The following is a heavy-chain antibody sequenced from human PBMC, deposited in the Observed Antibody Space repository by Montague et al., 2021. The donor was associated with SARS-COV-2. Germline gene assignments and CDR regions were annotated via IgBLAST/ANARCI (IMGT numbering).Heavy chain of an antibody. CDR2: IHYSGST. D-gene: IGHD6-13*01. CDR3: ARDGDSSSWYWFDP. CDR1: GGSISSYF. V-gene: IGHV4-59*13. Sequence: SETLSLTCTVSGGSISSYFWSWIRQPPGKGLEWIGYIHYSGSTNYNPSXXSRVTISVDTSKNQLSLKPRSVTAADTAVYYCARDGDSSSWYWFDPWDQGTLVTVSS. J-gene: IGHJ5*02.